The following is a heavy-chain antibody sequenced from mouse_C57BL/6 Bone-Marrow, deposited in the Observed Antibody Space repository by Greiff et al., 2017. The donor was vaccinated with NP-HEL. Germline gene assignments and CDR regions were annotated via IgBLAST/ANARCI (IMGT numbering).Heavy chain of an antibody. CDR1: GYSITSGYY. D-gene: IGHD1-1*01. CDR3: ARDRGTTVVYWYFDV. Sequence: EVQVVESGPGLVKPSQSLSLTCSVTGYSITSGYYWNWIRQFPGNKLEWMGYISYDGSNNYNPSLKNRISITRDTSKNQFFLKLNSVTTEDTATYYCARDRGTTVVYWYFDVWGTGTTVTVSS. V-gene: IGHV3-6*01. CDR2: ISYDGSN. J-gene: IGHJ1*03.